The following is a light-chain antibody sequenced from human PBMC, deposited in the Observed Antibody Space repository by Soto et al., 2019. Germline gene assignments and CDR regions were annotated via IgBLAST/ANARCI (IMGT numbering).Light chain of an antibody. CDR1: NSNIGAGYD. CDR3: QSYDSRLSGSV. V-gene: IGLV1-40*01. J-gene: IGLJ2*01. CDR2: GDT. Sequence: QSVLTQPPSVSGAPGQSVTISCTGSNSNIGAGYDVHWYQQLPGTAPKLLIFGDTNRPSGVPDRFSGSKSGTSASLAITGLQAEDEADYYCQSYDSRLSGSVFGGGTQLTVL.